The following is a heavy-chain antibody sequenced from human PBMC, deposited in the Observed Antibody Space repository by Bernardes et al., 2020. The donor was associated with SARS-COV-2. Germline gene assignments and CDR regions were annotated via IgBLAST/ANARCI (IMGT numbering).Heavy chain of an antibody. CDR2: IWYDGSNK. J-gene: IGHJ6*02. CDR1: GFTFSSYG. D-gene: IGHD2-2*02. CDR3: ARERECSSTSCYITVYYGMDV. Sequence: GGSLRLSCAASGFTFSSYGMHWVRQAPGKGLEWVAVIWYDGSNKYYADSVKGRFTISRDNSKNTLYLQMNSLRAEDTAVYYCARERECSSTSCYITVYYGMDVWGQGTTVTVSS. V-gene: IGHV3-33*01.